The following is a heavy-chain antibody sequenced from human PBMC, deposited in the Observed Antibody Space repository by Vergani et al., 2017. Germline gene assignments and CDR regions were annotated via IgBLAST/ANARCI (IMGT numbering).Heavy chain of an antibody. CDR1: GFTFSSYS. Sequence: EVQLVESGGGLVQPGGSLRLSCAASGFTFSSYSMIWVRQAPGKGLEWVSSISSSSSYIDYADSVKGRFTISRDNGKNSLYLQMNSLRAEDTAVYYCARGGITSYDILTGYLPHAFDFWGQGTMVTVSS. V-gene: IGHV3-21*01. CDR3: ARGGITSYDILTGYLPHAFDF. CDR2: ISSSSSYI. J-gene: IGHJ3*01. D-gene: IGHD3-9*01.